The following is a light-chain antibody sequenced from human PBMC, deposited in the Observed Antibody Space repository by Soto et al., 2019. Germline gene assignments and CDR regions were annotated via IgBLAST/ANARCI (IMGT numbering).Light chain of an antibody. CDR2: DAS. V-gene: IGKV3-11*01. CDR1: QSVSSY. Sequence: EIVLTQSPATLSLSPGERATLSCRASQSVSSYLAWYQQKPGQAPRLLIYDASIRAAGIPPRFSGSGSGTDFTLTISSLEPEDFAVYYCQQRSNWYTFGQGTKVESK. CDR3: QQRSNWYT. J-gene: IGKJ2*01.